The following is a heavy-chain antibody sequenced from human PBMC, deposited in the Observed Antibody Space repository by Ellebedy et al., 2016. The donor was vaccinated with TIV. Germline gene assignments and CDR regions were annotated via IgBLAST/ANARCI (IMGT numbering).Heavy chain of an antibody. J-gene: IGHJ4*02. CDR3: AILPGEGDTTDDY. V-gene: IGHV1-69*13. D-gene: IGHD1-1*01. CDR2: IIPIFGTA. Sequence: AASVKVSCKASGCTFSSYAISWVRQAPGQGLEWMGGIIPIFGTANYAQKFQGRVTITADESTSTAYMELSSLRSEDTAVYYCAILPGEGDTTDDYWGQGTLVTVSS. CDR1: GCTFSSYA.